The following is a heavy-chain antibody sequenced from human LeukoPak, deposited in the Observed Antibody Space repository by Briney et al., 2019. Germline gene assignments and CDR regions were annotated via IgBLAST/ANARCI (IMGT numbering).Heavy chain of an antibody. D-gene: IGHD3-22*01. V-gene: IGHV4-39*07. CDR2: IYYSGST. CDR3: ARRRGSSGYFDY. Sequence: SETLSLTCTVSGGSISSSSYYWGWIRQPPGKGLEWIGSIYYSGSTYYNPSLKSRVTISVDTSKSQFSLKLSSVPAADTAVYYCARRRGSSGYFDYWGQGTLVTVSS. CDR1: GGSISSSSYY. J-gene: IGHJ4*02.